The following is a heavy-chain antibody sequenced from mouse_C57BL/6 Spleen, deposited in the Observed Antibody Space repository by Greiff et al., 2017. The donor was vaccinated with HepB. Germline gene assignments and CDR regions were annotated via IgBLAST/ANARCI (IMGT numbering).Heavy chain of an antibody. CDR1: GFTFTDYY. J-gene: IGHJ3*01. CDR3: ARIGGQLKDPFAY. V-gene: IGHV7-3*01. D-gene: IGHD3-2*02. Sequence: LVESGGGLVQPGGSLSLSCAASGFTFTDYYMSWVRQPPGKALEWLGFIRNKANGYTTEYSASVKGRFTISRDNSQSILYLQMNALRAEDSATYYCARIGGQLKDPFAYWGQGTLVTVSA. CDR2: IRNKANGYTT.